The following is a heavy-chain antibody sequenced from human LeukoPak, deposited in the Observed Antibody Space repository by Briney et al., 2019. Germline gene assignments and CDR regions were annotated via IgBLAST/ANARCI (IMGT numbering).Heavy chain of an antibody. Sequence: GGSLRLSCAASGFTFSDYYMSWIRQAPGKGLEWVSYISSSGSTIYYADSVKGRFTISRDNAKNSLYLQMNSLRAEDTAVYYCARDSGGQRFLEWLISNFGNFDYWGQGTLVTVSS. CDR1: GFTFSDYY. CDR3: ARDSGGQRFLEWLISNFGNFDY. D-gene: IGHD3-3*01. V-gene: IGHV3-11*01. J-gene: IGHJ4*02. CDR2: ISSSGSTI.